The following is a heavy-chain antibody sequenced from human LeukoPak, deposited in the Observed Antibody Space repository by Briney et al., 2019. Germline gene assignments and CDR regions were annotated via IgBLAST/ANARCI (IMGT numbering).Heavy chain of an antibody. Sequence: SETLSLTCTVSGGSLSSGSYYWSWIRQPAGKGLEWIGRIFTSGSTKSNPSLKSRVTISVDTSKNQFSLKLSSVTAADTAVYYCAREGKITMVRGVIRYYYMDVWGKGTTVTISS. CDR3: AREGKITMVRGVIRYYYMDV. V-gene: IGHV4-61*02. CDR2: IFTSGST. CDR1: GGSLSSGSYY. J-gene: IGHJ6*03. D-gene: IGHD3-10*01.